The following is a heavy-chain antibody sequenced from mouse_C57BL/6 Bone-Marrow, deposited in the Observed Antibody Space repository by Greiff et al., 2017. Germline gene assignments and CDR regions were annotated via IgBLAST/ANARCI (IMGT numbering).Heavy chain of an antibody. CDR1: GFTFSSYA. CDR3: ASLFKKGY. D-gene: IGHD6-2*01. J-gene: IGHJ2*01. Sequence: ESGGGLVKPGGSLKLSCAASGFTFSSYAMSWVRQTPEKRLEWVATISDGGSYTYYPDNVKGRFTISRDNAKNNLYLQMSHLKSVDTAMYYCASLFKKGYWGQGTTLTVSS. V-gene: IGHV5-4*01. CDR2: ISDGGSYT.